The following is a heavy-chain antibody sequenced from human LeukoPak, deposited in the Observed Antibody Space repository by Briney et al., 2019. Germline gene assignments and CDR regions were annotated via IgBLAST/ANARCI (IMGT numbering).Heavy chain of an antibody. Sequence: GGSLRLSCAASGFTFSNYAMNWVRQAPGKGLEWVSVFSGSGDSTYYADSVKGRFTISRDNSKNTLYLQMNGLRADDTAMYYCAKDIYCDSSSCSRGAFDIWGQGTMVTVSS. CDR3: AKDIYCDSSSCSRGAFDI. CDR2: FSGSGDST. J-gene: IGHJ3*02. D-gene: IGHD2-2*01. V-gene: IGHV3-23*01. CDR1: GFTFSNYA.